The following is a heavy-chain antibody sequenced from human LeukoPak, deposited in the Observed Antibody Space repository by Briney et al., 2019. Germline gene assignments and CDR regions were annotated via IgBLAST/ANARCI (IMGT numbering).Heavy chain of an antibody. CDR1: GFTFSSYG. V-gene: IGHV3-23*01. CDR3: ARDPSGDLAYYYYMDV. J-gene: IGHJ6*03. Sequence: GGSLRLSCAASGFTFSSYGMSWVRQAPGKGLEWVSAISGSGGSTYYADSVKGRFTISRDNAKDSLFLQMNSLRPEDTAVYYCARDPSGDLAYYYYMDVWGKGTTVSVSS. D-gene: IGHD3-10*01. CDR2: ISGSGGST.